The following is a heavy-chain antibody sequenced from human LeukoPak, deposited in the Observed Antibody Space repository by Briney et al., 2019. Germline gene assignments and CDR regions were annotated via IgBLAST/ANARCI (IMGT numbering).Heavy chain of an antibody. Sequence: ASVKVSCKASGYTFTSYGISWVRQAPGQGLEWMGWISAYNGNTNYAQKLQGRVTMTTDTSTSTAYMELRSLRSDDTAVYYCARSRGVGFWSGYSFDYWGQGTLVTVSS. CDR2: ISAYNGNT. D-gene: IGHD3-3*01. CDR3: ARSRGVGFWSGYSFDY. J-gene: IGHJ4*02. CDR1: GYTFTSYG. V-gene: IGHV1-18*01.